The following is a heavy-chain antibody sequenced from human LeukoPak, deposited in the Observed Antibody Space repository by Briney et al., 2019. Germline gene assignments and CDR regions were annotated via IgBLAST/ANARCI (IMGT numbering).Heavy chain of an antibody. CDR2: IKQYGREK. CDR1: GFTFSSYW. Sequence: PGGSLRLSCAASGFTFSSYWMSWVRQAPGKGLEWVANIKQYGREKYYVDSVKGRFTISRDNAKNSLYLQMNSLRAEDTAVYYCARDLPEGAFDIWGQGTMVTVSS. CDR3: ARDLPEGAFDI. V-gene: IGHV3-7*01. J-gene: IGHJ3*02.